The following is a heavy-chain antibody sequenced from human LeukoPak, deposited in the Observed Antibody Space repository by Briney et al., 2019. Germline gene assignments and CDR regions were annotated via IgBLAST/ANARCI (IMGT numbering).Heavy chain of an antibody. V-gene: IGHV4-39*02. CDR1: GGSVRSTIFY. J-gene: IGHJ4*02. Sequence: SETLSLTCTVSGGSVRSTIFYWGWIRQPPGKGLEWIGFMHSGGNTYFSPSLKSRATISMDTSKKQLSLRLNFVTAADTAVYYRARDYGNSDYWGQGTLVTVSS. D-gene: IGHD3-10*01. CDR3: ARDYGNSDY. CDR2: MHSGGNT.